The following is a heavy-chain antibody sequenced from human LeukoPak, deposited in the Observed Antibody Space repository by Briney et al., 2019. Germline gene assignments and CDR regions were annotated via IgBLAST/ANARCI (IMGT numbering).Heavy chain of an antibody. V-gene: IGHV1-2*02. CDR2: VNPDSGDT. D-gene: IGHD3-10*01. J-gene: IGHJ4*02. CDR1: GYTFSNNY. Sequence: ASVRVSCKASGYTFSNNYMRWVRQAPGQGLEWMGWVNPDSGDTKYEQKFQGRVTMTRDTSINTAYMELSGLRSDDTAVYYCASPSLASGKYYEYWGQGTLVTVSS. CDR3: ASPSLASGKYYEY.